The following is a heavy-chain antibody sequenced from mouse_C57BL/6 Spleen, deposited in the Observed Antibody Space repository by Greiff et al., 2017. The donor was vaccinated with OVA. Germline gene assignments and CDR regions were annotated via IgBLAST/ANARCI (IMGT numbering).Heavy chain of an antibody. CDR1: GFNIKDYY. D-gene: IGHD2-1*01. V-gene: IGHV14-2*01. CDR2: IDPEDGET. CDR3: APLYGNFFDY. J-gene: IGHJ2*01. Sequence: EVKLQESGAELVKPGASVKLSCTASGFNIKDYYMHWVKQRTEQGLEWIGRIDPEDGETKYAPKFQGKATITAYTTSNTADLQHSSLKSEDTAVYYCAPLYGNFFDYWGQGTTLTVSS.